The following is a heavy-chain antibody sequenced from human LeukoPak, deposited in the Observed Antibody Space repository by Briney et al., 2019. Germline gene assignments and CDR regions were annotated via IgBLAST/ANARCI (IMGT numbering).Heavy chain of an antibody. CDR1: GYTFTSYD. CDR2: IIPIFGTA. D-gene: IGHD3-22*01. Sequence: ASVKVSCKASGYTFTSYDISWVRQAPGQGLEWMGGIIPIFGTANYAQKFQGRVTITTDESTSTAYMELSSLRSEDTAVYYCAVGPTYYYDSSGYYRAFDIWGQGTMVTVSS. V-gene: IGHV1-69*05. CDR3: AVGPTYYYDSSGYYRAFDI. J-gene: IGHJ3*02.